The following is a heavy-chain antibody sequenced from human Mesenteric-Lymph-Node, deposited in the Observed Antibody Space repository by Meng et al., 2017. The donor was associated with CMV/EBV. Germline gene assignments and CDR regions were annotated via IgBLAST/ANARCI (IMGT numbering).Heavy chain of an antibody. CDR2: MKPISGDT. V-gene: IGHV1-8*01. Sequence: KASGYRFTSYEINWVRQATGQGLEWMGWMKPISGDTGYAQKFQGRVTMTRDTSTNTAYMELNSLRSDDTAVYYCARGGGYYYGSGSPWGQGTLVTVSS. J-gene: IGHJ5*02. CDR3: ARGGGYYYGSGSP. D-gene: IGHD3-10*01. CDR1: GYRFTSYE.